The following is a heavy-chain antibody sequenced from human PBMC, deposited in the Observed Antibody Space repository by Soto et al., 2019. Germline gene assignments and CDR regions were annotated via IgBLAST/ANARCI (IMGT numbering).Heavy chain of an antibody. V-gene: IGHV3-23*01. CDR3: AKGSQAYYYYGMDV. CDR2: ISGSGGST. Sequence: GLSLRLSCAASGFTFSSYAMSWVRQAPGKGLGWVSAISGSGGSTYYADPVKARFTISXXXXXXTXYXQXXSLRAXATAVYYCAKGSQAYYYYGMDVWGQGTTVAVSS. D-gene: IGHD2-15*01. CDR1: GFTFSSYA. J-gene: IGHJ6*02.